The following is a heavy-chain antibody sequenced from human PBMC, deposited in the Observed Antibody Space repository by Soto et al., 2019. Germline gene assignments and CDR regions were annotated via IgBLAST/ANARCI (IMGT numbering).Heavy chain of an antibody. V-gene: IGHV4-39*01. D-gene: IGHD2-2*01. CDR2: IYNSGST. Sequence: LSLTCTVSGGSVSSSGYYCAWIRQPPGKGLEWLGSIYNSGSTAYNPSLKSRGMISVDTPKNQFSLTLSSVIAAYTAVYYCAAGHTTMPLLCYSGMDIWGQGTTVTVSS. CDR3: AAGHTTMPLLCYSGMDI. J-gene: IGHJ6*02. CDR1: GGSVSSSGYY.